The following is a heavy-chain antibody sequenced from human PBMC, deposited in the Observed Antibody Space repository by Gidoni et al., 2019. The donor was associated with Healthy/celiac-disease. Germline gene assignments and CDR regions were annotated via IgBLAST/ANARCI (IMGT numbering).Heavy chain of an antibody. D-gene: IGHD5-18*01. CDR1: GFTFTSTA. Sequence: QMQLVQSGPEVKKPGTSVKVSCKASGFTFTSTAMQWVRQARGQRLEWIGWIVVGSGNTNYAQKFQERVTITRDMSTSTAYMELSSLRSEDTAVYYCAAVSGYGYGPNYYYYGMDVWGQGTTVTVSS. CDR2: IVVGSGNT. J-gene: IGHJ6*02. CDR3: AAVSGYGYGPNYYYYGMDV. V-gene: IGHV1-58*02.